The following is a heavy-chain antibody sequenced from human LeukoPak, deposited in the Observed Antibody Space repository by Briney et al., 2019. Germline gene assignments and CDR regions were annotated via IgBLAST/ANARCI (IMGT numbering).Heavy chain of an antibody. CDR1: GFTFSSYG. V-gene: IGHV3-33*01. CDR2: IWYDGSNK. CDR3: ARGLDYYDSSGYYYY. D-gene: IGHD3-22*01. J-gene: IGHJ4*02. Sequence: GGSLRLSCAASGFTFSSYGMHWVRQAPGKGLEWVAVIWYDGSNKYYADSVKGRFTISRDNSKNTLYLQMNSLRAEDTAVCYCARGLDYYDSSGYYYYWGQGTLVTVSS.